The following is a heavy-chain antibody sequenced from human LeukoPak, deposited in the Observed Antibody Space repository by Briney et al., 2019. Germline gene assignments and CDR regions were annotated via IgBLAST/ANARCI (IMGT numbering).Heavy chain of an antibody. CDR2: MSYDGFTK. J-gene: IGHJ4*02. CDR1: GFTFSNAW. Sequence: GGSLRLSCAASGFTFSNAWMSWVRQAPGKGLEWVAVMSYDGFTKYYADSVKGRFTISRDNSKNTLYLQMNSLRPEDTAMYYCARDRLPSHQDDFDYWGQGTLVTVSS. D-gene: IGHD3-3*01. V-gene: IGHV3-30*03. CDR3: ARDRLPSHQDDFDY.